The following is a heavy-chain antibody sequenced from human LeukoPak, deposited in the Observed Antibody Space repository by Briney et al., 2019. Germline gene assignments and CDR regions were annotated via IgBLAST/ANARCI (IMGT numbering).Heavy chain of an antibody. CDR2: IYSGGST. J-gene: IGHJ4*02. V-gene: IGHV3-53*01. D-gene: IGHD6-13*01. Sequence: PGGSLRLSCAASGSTVSSNYMSWVRQAPGKGLEWVSVIYSGGSTYYADSVKGRFTISRDNSKDTLYLQMNSLRAEDTAVYCCARVLAAAGLILDYWGQGTLVTVSS. CDR1: GSTVSSNY. CDR3: ARVLAAAGLILDY.